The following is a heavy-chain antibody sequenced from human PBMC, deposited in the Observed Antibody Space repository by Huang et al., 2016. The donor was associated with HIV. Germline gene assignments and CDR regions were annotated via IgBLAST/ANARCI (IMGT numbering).Heavy chain of an antibody. J-gene: IGHJ4*01. CDR2: IKSGHRGGTR. V-gene: IGHV3-15*05. CDR1: GFKFDDAW. Sequence: DVELVQFGGGSAKAGGSLRLSCRGSGFKFDDAWISWVRKAPGKRLGGVGRIKSGHRGGTRDYRDSVRSRFTISRDDSRQTSFLELQILEEEDTGRYYCTWDNKGVDDYWGQGSLVVVSS. D-gene: IGHD2-8*01. CDR3: TWDNKGVDDY.